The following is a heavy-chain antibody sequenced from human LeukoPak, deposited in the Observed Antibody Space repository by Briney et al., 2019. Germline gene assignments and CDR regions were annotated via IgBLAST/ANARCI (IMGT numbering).Heavy chain of an antibody. V-gene: IGHV1-46*01. D-gene: IGHD3-10*01. Sequence: ASVKVSCKASGYTFSRYYIHWVRQAPGQGLEWMGRMNPSGGTTTYAQKFQGRVTVTRDTPTSTVYMEMSSLRPEDTAVYYCARDYDNYGSGSYYTMDENLQLDYWGQGTLVTVSS. CDR3: ARDYDNYGSGSYYTMDENLQLDY. CDR1: GYTFSRYY. J-gene: IGHJ4*02. CDR2: MNPSGGTT.